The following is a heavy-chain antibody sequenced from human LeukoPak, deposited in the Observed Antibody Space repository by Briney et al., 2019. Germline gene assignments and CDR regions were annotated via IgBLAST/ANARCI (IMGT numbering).Heavy chain of an antibody. CDR3: ARDPCGGDCYSGDF. V-gene: IGHV3-66*01. Sequence: PGGSLRLSCAASEFTVSSNYMSWVRQAPGKGLEWVSVIYSDGRTYYADSVKGRFTISRDNSKNTLYLHMNSLRAEDTAVYYCARDPCGGDCYSGDFWGQGTLVTVSS. CDR1: EFTVSSNY. CDR2: IYSDGRT. J-gene: IGHJ4*02. D-gene: IGHD2-21*02.